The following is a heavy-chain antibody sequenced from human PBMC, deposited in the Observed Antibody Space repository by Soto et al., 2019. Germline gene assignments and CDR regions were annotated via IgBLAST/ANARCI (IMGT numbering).Heavy chain of an antibody. CDR1: GYTFTGYY. V-gene: IGHV1-2*04. D-gene: IGHD2-8*01. CDR2: INPNSGGT. Sequence: ASVKVSCKASGYTFTGYYMHWVRQAPGQGLEWMGWINPNSGGTNYAQKFQGWVTMTRDTSISTAYMELSRLRSDDTAVYYCARGRVEGCTNGVCHYYFDYWGQGTLVTVSS. CDR3: ARGRVEGCTNGVCHYYFDY. J-gene: IGHJ4*02.